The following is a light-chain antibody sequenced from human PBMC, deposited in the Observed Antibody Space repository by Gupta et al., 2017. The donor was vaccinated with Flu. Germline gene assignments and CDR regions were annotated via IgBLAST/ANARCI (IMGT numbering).Light chain of an antibody. CDR2: GAS. J-gene: IGKJ3*01. CDR1: QSVSSSY. CDR3: QQYGSSPGT. V-gene: IGKV3-20*01. Sequence: EIVLTQSPGTLSLSPGERATLSCRASQSVSSSYLAWYQQKPGQAPRLLIYGASSRATGIPDRFSGSGSGTDFTLTISRLEPEDFAVYYSQQYGSSPGTFGPGTKVYIK.